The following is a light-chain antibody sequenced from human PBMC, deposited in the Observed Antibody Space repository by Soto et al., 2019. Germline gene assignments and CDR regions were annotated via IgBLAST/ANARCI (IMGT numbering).Light chain of an antibody. CDR1: QDISNY. V-gene: IGKV1-33*01. CDR2: EAS. Sequence: DVQLTQSPSSLSASVGDRVTITCQASQDISNYLNWYQQKSGKAPKLLINEASNLEAGVPSRFSGSGFGTDFNLTFTSLQPEDIGTYYCQQYDNPLYTFGQGTKLELK. J-gene: IGKJ2*01. CDR3: QQYDNPLYT.